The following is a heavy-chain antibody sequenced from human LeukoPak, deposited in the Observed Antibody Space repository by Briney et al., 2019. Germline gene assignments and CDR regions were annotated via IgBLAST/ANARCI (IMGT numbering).Heavy chain of an antibody. CDR1: GGSFSSSSYY. CDR3: ARDNGDYGLDY. J-gene: IGHJ4*02. D-gene: IGHD4-17*01. CDR2: IYYRGNT. Sequence: PSETLSLTCTVSGGSFSSSSYYWGWIRQPPGKGLEWIGNIYYRGNTYYSPSLKSRVTISVDTSRNQFSLKLSSVTAADTAVYYCARDNGDYGLDYWGQGTLVTVSS. V-gene: IGHV4-39*01.